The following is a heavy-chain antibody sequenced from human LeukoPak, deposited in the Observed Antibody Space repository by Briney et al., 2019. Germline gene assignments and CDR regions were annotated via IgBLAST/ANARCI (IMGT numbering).Heavy chain of an antibody. CDR3: ATDVLRYFDWSVDY. V-gene: IGHV4-39*07. J-gene: IGHJ4*02. CDR1: SGSISTSNYY. D-gene: IGHD3-9*01. CDR2: INHSGST. Sequence: PSETLSLTCTVSSGSISTSNYYWSWIRQPPGKGLEWIGEINHSGSTNYNPSLKSRVTISVDTSKNQFSLKLSSVTAADTAVYYCATDVLRYFDWSVDYWGQGTLVTVSS.